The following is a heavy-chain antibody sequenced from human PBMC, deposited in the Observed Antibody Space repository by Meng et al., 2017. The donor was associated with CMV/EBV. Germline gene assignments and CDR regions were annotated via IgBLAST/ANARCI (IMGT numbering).Heavy chain of an antibody. CDR1: GYTFTGYY. CDR3: ARDRAAAGSYYYYYGMDV. Sequence: ASVKVSCKASGYTFTGYYMHWVRQAPGQGLEWMGWINPNSGGTNYAQKFQGRVTMTRDTSISTAYMELRSLRSDDTAVYYCARDRAAAGSYYYYYGMDVWGQGTTVTVSS. CDR2: INPNSGGT. V-gene: IGHV1-2*02. J-gene: IGHJ6*02. D-gene: IGHD6-13*01.